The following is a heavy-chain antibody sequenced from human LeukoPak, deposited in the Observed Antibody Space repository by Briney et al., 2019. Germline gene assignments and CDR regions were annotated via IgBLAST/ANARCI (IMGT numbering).Heavy chain of an antibody. Sequence: KPSETLSLTCTVSGCSISTGYYWDWIRQHPGKGLEWIGTFYHGGSTYYNPSLKSRVTISVDTSKNQFSLKVSSVSAADTAVYYCARAYSSSWYWNWFDPWGQGTLATVSS. CDR2: FYHGGST. CDR3: ARAYSSSWYWNWFDP. CDR1: GCSISTGYY. J-gene: IGHJ5*02. D-gene: IGHD6-13*01. V-gene: IGHV4-38-2*02.